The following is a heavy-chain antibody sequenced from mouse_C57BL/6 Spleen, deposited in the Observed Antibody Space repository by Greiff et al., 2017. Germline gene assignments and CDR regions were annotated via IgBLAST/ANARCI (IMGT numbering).Heavy chain of an antibody. CDR1: GYTFTDYN. CDR3: ARTYYSNAGGCAY. J-gene: IGHJ3*01. D-gene: IGHD2-5*01. V-gene: IGHV1-22*01. CDR2: INPNNGGT. Sequence: VQLQQSGPELVKPGASVKMSCKASGYTFTDYNMHWVKQSHGKSLEWIGYINPNNGGTSYNQKFKGKATLTVNKSSSTAYMELRSLTSEDSAVYYCARTYYSNAGGCAYWGQGTLVTVSA.